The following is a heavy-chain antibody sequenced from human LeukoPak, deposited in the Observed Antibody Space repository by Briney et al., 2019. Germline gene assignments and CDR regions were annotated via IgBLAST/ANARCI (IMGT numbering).Heavy chain of an antibody. CDR1: GYTITGYY. Sequence: ASVKVSCKASGYTITGYYMHWVRQAPGQGLEWMGRINPNTGDTNSARKFQGRVTMTRDTSISTVYMELSRLRSDDTAVYYCARMTYYYDSSGYYQTYYFDYWGQGTLVTVSS. D-gene: IGHD3-22*01. CDR3: ARMTYYYDSSGYYQTYYFDY. V-gene: IGHV1-2*06. J-gene: IGHJ4*02. CDR2: INPNTGDT.